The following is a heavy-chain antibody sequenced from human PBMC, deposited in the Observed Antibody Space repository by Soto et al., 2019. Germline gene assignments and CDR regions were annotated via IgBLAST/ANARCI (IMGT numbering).Heavy chain of an antibody. J-gene: IGHJ6*02. Sequence: APVKVSCKVSGYTLTGLSMHWVRQAPGKGLEWMGGFDPEDGETIYAQKFQGRVTMTEDTSTDTAYMELSSLRSEDTAVYYCATMWTQNYYYYYGMDVWGQGTTVTVSS. CDR1: GYTLTGLS. CDR3: ATMWTQNYYYYYGMDV. V-gene: IGHV1-24*01. D-gene: IGHD2-21*01. CDR2: FDPEDGET.